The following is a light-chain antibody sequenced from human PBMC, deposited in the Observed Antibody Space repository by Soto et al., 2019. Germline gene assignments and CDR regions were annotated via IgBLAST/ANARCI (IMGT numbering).Light chain of an antibody. Sequence: IVLTQYPGTLSLSPGERATLSCRASQSVSRTLAWYQQKPGQAPRLLIYDASTRATGTPARFSGSGSGTKFALSISSLQSEDFAVYYCQQYNNWPITFGQGTRLE. J-gene: IGKJ5*01. CDR2: DAS. V-gene: IGKV3D-15*01. CDR3: QQYNNWPIT. CDR1: QSVSRT.